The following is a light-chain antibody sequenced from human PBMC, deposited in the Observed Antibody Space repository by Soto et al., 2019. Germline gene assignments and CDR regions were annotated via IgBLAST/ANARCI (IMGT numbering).Light chain of an antibody. CDR3: QQYNNLPSHT. V-gene: IGKV3-15*01. Sequence: EIVMTQSPATLSVSPGERATLSCRASQSVSSNLAWYQQKPGQAPRLLIYGASTRATGSPARFSSSGSGKEFTLTTSSRQSEDFAVYYCQQYNNLPSHTFGQGTKLEIK. CDR1: QSVSSN. J-gene: IGKJ2*01. CDR2: GAS.